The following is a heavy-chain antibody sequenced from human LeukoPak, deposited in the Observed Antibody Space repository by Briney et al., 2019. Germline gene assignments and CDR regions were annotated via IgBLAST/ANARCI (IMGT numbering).Heavy chain of an antibody. D-gene: IGHD2-15*01. CDR2: IYYSGST. J-gene: IGHJ4*02. V-gene: IGHV4-59*08. CDR1: GGSISSYY. CDR3: ARQGYCSGGSCSWSSLDY. Sequence: SETLSLTCTVSGGSISSYYWSWIRQPPGKGLEWIGYIYYSGSTNYNPSLKSRVTISVDTSKNQFSLKLSSVTAADTAVYYCARQGYCSGGSCSWSSLDYWGQGTLVTVSS.